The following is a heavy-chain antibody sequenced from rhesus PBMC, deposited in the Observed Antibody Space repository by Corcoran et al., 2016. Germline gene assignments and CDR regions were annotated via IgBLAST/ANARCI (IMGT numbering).Heavy chain of an antibody. CDR1: GYSISSGYG. CDR2: IGGSSGST. D-gene: IGHD2-21*01. V-gene: IGHV4-127*01. CDR3: ARVWYYWYFDL. Sequence: QVQLQESGPGLVKPSETLSLTCAVSGYSISSGYGWSWIRQPPGKGLEWIGYIGGSSGSTNYNPSLKKRVTISKDTSKNQFSLKLSSVTAADTAVYYCARVWYYWYFDLWGPGTPITISS. J-gene: IGHJ2*01.